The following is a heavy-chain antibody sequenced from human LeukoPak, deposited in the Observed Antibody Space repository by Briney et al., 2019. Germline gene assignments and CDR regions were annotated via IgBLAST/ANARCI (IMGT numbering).Heavy chain of an antibody. Sequence: GGSLRLSCAASAFTFDDYGMSWVRHAPGKGLEWVSGINWNGGSTGYADSVKGRFTISRDNAKNSLYLQMNSLRAEDTALYYCARATYYYGSGSYYAGAQSYWGQGTLVTVSS. CDR2: INWNGGST. V-gene: IGHV3-20*04. D-gene: IGHD3-10*01. CDR3: ARATYYYGSGSYYAGAQSY. CDR1: AFTFDDYG. J-gene: IGHJ4*02.